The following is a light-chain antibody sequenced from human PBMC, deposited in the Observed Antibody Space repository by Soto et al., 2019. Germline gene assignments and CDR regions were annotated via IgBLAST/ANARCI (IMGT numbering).Light chain of an antibody. CDR2: DVS. CDR1: SSDVGAYNF. V-gene: IGLV2-14*01. J-gene: IGLJ2*01. CDR3: SSYTSRSTVV. Sequence: QSALTQPASVSGSPGQSITISCTGTSSDVGAYNFVSWYQQHPGKAPKLMIYDVSNWPPGVSNRFSGSKSGKTASLKISGIQADYEGDYYCSSYTSRSTVVFGGGTQV.